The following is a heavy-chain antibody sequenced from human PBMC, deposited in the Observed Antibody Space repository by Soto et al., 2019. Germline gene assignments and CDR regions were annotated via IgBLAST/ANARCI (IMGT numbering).Heavy chain of an antibody. CDR3: GVGYYYMDV. D-gene: IGHD3-10*01. V-gene: IGHV3-15*01. J-gene: IGHJ6*03. CDR1: GFTFRNAW. CDR2: IKSKTDGGTT. Sequence: XXSLRLSFAASGFTFRNAWTRWVRQAPGKGLEWVGRIKSKTDGGTTDYAAPVKGRFTISRDDSKNTLYLQMNSLKTEDTAVYYVGVGYYYMDVWGKGTTVTVSS.